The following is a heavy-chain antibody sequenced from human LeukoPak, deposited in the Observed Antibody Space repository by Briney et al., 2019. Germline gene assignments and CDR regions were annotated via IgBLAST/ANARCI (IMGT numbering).Heavy chain of an antibody. Sequence: GGSLRLSCSASGFPFNTYAIHWVRQAPGKGLESVAGISSNGDNTDFADSTKGRFTISRDNSKSTLFLQMNSLRAEDTAVYFCTRDSALLGVAFDLWGQGTVVTVSS. D-gene: IGHD2-15*01. CDR3: TRDSALLGVAFDL. CDR1: GFPFNTYA. V-gene: IGHV3-64D*06. CDR2: ISSNGDNT. J-gene: IGHJ3*01.